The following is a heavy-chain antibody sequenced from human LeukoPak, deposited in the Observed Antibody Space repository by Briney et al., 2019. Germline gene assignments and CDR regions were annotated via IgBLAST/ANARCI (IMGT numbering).Heavy chain of an antibody. V-gene: IGHV4-39*07. D-gene: IGHD3-22*01. CDR1: GGSISSSSYY. CDR2: IYYSGST. Sequence: SETLSLTCTVSGGSISSSSYYWGWIRQPPGKGLEWIGSIYYSGSTYYNPSLKSRVTISVDTPKNQFSLKLSSVTAADTAMSYCAKVTGYVIEDYFDYWGQGTLVTVPS. CDR3: AKVTGYVIEDYFDY. J-gene: IGHJ4*02.